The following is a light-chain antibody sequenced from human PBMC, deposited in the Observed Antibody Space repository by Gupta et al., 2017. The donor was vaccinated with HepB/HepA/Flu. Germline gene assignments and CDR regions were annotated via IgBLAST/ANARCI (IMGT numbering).Light chain of an antibody. CDR1: QSVTKY. V-gene: IGKV3-11*01. Sequence: ILLIQSLSTLSLSPGDSVTLTCRASQSVTKYLAWYQQKPGQAPRLLIFDGSNRATGIPARFSGSGSGTEFTLTISSLEPEDFAVYYCQQRSNRPWTFGRGTKVEIK. J-gene: IGKJ1*01. CDR3: QQRSNRPWT. CDR2: DGS.